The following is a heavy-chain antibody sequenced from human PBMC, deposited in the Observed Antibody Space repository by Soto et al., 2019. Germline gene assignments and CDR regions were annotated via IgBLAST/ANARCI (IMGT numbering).Heavy chain of an antibody. Sequence: GESLKISCAASGFTFDDYGMSWARQAPGKGLEWVSGVNWNGGSTGYADSVKGRFTISRDNAKNSLYLQMNSLRAEDTAFYYCVRGASLNFDYWGQGNLVTVS. V-gene: IGHV3-20*04. CDR2: VNWNGGST. CDR3: VRGASLNFDY. D-gene: IGHD1-26*01. CDR1: GFTFDDYG. J-gene: IGHJ4*02.